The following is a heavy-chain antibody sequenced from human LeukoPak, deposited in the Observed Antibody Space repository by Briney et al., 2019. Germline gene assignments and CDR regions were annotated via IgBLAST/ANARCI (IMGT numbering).Heavy chain of an antibody. V-gene: IGHV6-1*01. Sequence: SQTLSLTFAISGDSVSSNSAAWNWIRQSPSRGLEWLGRTYYRSKWNYDYAESVKSRVTFTPDTSKNQFSLQLTSVTPEDTALYYCARTGIAAGTTTYFDYWGQGTLVTVSS. CDR2: TYYRSKWNY. D-gene: IGHD1-7*01. CDR1: GDSVSSNSAA. CDR3: ARTGIAAGTTTYFDY. J-gene: IGHJ4*02.